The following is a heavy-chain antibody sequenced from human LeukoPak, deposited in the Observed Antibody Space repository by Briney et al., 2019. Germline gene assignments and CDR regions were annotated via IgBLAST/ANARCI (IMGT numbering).Heavy chain of an antibody. Sequence: GSLRLSCAASGFTFSSYSMNWVRQPPGKGLEWIGEINHSGSTNYNPSLKSRVTISVDTSKNQFSLKLSSVTAADTAVYYCARLPRFDYYYYMDVWGKGTTVTVSS. CDR2: INHSGST. V-gene: IGHV4-34*01. J-gene: IGHJ6*03. CDR3: ARLPRFDYYYYMDV. CDR1: GFTFSSYS. D-gene: IGHD3-3*01.